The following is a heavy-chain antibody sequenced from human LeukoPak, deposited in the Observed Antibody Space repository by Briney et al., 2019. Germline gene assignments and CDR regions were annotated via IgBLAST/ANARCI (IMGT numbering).Heavy chain of an antibody. D-gene: IGHD5-18*01. V-gene: IGHV3-30*18. CDR3: ANGGGHTAMKTYYFEY. CDR2: ISYDGSNK. Sequence: GGSLRLSCAASGFTFSSHGMHWVRQAPGRGLEWVAVISYDGSNKYYADSVKGRFTISRDNSKNTLYLQMNSLRAEDSAVYYCANGGGHTAMKTYYFEYWGQGTLVTVSS. J-gene: IGHJ4*02. CDR1: GFTFSSHG.